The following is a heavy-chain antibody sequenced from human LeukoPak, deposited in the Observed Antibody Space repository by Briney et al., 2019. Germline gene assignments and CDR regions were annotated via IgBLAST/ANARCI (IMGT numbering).Heavy chain of an antibody. CDR2: ISYDGSNK. Sequence: GRSLRLSCAASGFTFSSYGMHWVRQAPGKGLEWVAVISYDGSNKYYADSVKGRFTISRDNSKNTLYLQMNSLRAEDTAVYYCANPRTLDVVVPAAIPQDWGQGTLVTVSS. CDR1: GFTFSSYG. J-gene: IGHJ4*02. V-gene: IGHV3-30*18. CDR3: ANPRTLDVVVPAAIPQD. D-gene: IGHD2-2*01.